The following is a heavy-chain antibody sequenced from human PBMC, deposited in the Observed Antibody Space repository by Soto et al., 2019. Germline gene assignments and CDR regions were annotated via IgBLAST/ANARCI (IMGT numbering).Heavy chain of an antibody. J-gene: IGHJ6*03. Sequence: PSETLSLTCTVSDRSISSTTFYWCWIRQPPGKGLEWIGEINHSGSTNYNPSLKSRVTISVDTSKNQFSLKLSSVTAADTAVYYCARGFGVVIGTYYYMDVWGKGPRSP. CDR3: ARGFGVVIGTYYYMDV. CDR1: DRSISSTTFY. V-gene: IGHV4-39*07. CDR2: INHSGST. D-gene: IGHD3-3*01.